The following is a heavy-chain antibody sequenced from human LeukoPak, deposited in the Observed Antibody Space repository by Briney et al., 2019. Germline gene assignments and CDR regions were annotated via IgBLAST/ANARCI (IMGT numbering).Heavy chain of an antibody. CDR1: GGSISSSSYY. Sequence: MASETLSLTCTVSGGSISSSSYYWGWIRQPPGKGLEWIGNIYYSGSTYYNPSLKSRVTISVDTSKNQFSLTLNSVTAADTAVYYCARAAVLRGVRHFDLWGRGTLVTVSS. J-gene: IGHJ2*01. V-gene: IGHV4-39*07. CDR2: IYYSGST. CDR3: ARAAVLRGVRHFDL. D-gene: IGHD3-10*01.